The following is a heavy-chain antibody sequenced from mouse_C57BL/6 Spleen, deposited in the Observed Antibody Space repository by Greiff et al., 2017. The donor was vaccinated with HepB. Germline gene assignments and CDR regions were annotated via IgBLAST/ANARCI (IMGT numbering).Heavy chain of an antibody. J-gene: IGHJ3*01. CDR2: IYPGSGNT. V-gene: IGHV1-76*01. CDR3: ARDDGYPAY. D-gene: IGHD2-3*01. Sequence: QVQLKQSGAELVRPGASVKLSCKASGYTFTDYYINWVKQRPGQGLEWIARIYPGSGNTYYNEKFKGKATLTAEKSSSAAYMQLSSLTSEASAVYFCARDDGYPAYWGQGTLVTVSA. CDR1: GYTFTDYY.